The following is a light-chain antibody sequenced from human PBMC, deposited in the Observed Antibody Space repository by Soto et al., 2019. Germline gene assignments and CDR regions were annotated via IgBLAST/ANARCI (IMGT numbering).Light chain of an antibody. Sequence: QSVLTQPRSVSGSPGQSVTISCTGPSIDVGGSNYVSWYQQHPGKAPKLMIYDVTKRPSGVPDRFSGSKSGNTASLTVSALQAEDEADYYCSSYTDRKNLVFGTGTKVTVL. CDR2: DVT. CDR3: SSYTDRKNLV. CDR1: SIDVGGSNY. J-gene: IGLJ1*01. V-gene: IGLV2-11*01.